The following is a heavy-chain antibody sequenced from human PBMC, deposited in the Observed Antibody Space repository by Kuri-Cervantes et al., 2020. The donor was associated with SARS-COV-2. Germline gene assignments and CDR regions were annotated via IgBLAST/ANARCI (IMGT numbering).Heavy chain of an antibody. CDR1: GFTFSSYA. CDR3: AREEYSSSWSAVDFDY. CDR2: ISGGGGSI. Sequence: GESLKISCAASGFTFSSYAMSWVRQAPGKGLEWVSAISGGGGSIYYADSVKGRFTISRDNSKNTLYLQMNSLRAEDTAVYYCAREEYSSSWSAVDFDYWGQGTLVTVSS. V-gene: IGHV3-23*01. J-gene: IGHJ4*02. D-gene: IGHD6-13*01.